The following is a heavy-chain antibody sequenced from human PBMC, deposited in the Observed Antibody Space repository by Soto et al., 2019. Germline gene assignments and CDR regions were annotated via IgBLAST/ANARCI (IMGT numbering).Heavy chain of an antibody. Sequence: QVQLQESGPGLVKPSETLSLTCTVSGGSVSSGSYYWSWIRQPPGKGLEWIGYIYSSGSPSYNPSLKSRVTISVDTSKNQFSLKLSSVTAADTAVYYCARDGDGYNYWGQGTLVTVSS. CDR1: GGSVSSGSYY. D-gene: IGHD5-12*01. CDR2: IYSSGSP. CDR3: ARDGDGYNY. J-gene: IGHJ4*02. V-gene: IGHV4-61*01.